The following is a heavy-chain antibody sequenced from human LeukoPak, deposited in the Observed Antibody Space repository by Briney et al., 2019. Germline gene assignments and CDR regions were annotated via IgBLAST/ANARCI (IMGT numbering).Heavy chain of an antibody. D-gene: IGHD3-10*01. Sequence: PGGSLRLSCGASGFTFSNYAMSWVRQAPGKGLEWVSAISGSGSNTNFADSVKGRCTISRDNSKNTLYLQVNSLRGEDTAVYYCVKGLKDGLGSGSFDYWGQGTLVTVSS. V-gene: IGHV3-23*01. J-gene: IGHJ4*02. CDR1: GFTFSNYA. CDR2: ISGSGSNT. CDR3: VKGLKDGLGSGSFDY.